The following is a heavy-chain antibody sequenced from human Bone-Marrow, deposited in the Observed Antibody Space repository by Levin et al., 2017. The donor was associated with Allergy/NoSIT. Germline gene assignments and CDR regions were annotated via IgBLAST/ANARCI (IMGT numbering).Heavy chain of an antibody. CDR3: ATDPNNSNPLFDD. D-gene: IGHD4-23*01. V-gene: IGHV3-21*06. Sequence: PEASVKVSCVASGFTFSAFTMHWVRQIPGKGLEWVSSITSGSTYKHYADSLKARFTISRDDAKTSLYLQMDSLRAEDTAVYYCATDPNNSNPLFDDWGQGTLVTVSS. CDR2: ITSGSTYK. CDR1: GFTFSAFT. J-gene: IGHJ4*02.